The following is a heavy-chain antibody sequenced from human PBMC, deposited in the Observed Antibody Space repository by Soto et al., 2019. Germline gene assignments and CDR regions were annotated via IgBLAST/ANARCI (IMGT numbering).Heavy chain of an antibody. J-gene: IGHJ5*02. CDR2: IYYSGST. CDR1: GGSISSGGYY. CDR3: ARGKDCSGGSCYSGNWFDP. V-gene: IGHV4-31*03. D-gene: IGHD2-15*01. Sequence: QVQLQESGPGLVKPSQTLSLTCTVSGGSISSGGYYWSWIRQHPGKGLEWIGYIYYSGSTYYNPSLKSRVTISVDTSKNQFSLKLSSVTAADTAVYYCARGKDCSGGSCYSGNWFDPWGQGTLATVSS.